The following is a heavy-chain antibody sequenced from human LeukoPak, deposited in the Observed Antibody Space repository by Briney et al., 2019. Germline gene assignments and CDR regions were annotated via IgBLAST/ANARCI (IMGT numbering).Heavy chain of an antibody. CDR3: ARDPGDYYGSGSSDAFDI. CDR2: IWYDGSNK. V-gene: IGHV3-33*01. CDR1: GFTFSSYG. J-gene: IGHJ3*02. Sequence: PGGSLRLSCAASGFTFSSYGMHWVRQAPGKGLEGVAVIWYDGSNKYYADTVKGRFTLSRDNSKNTLYLQMNSLRAEDTAVYYCARDPGDYYGSGSSDAFDIWGQGTMVTVSS. D-gene: IGHD3-10*01.